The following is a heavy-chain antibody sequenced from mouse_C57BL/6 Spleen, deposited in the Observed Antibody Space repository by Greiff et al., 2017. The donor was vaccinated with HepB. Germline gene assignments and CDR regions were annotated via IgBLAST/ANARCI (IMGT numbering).Heavy chain of an antibody. J-gene: IGHJ2*01. D-gene: IGHD4-1*01. CDR1: GYTFTSYG. V-gene: IGHV1-81*01. CDR3: ARGSTLGRYLDY. Sequence: QVQLQQSGAELARPGASVKLSCKASGYTFTSYGISWVKQRTGQGLEWIGEIYPRSGNTYYNEKFKGKATLTADKSSSTAYMELRSLTSEDSTVYFSARGSTLGRYLDYWGQGTTLTVSS. CDR2: IYPRSGNT.